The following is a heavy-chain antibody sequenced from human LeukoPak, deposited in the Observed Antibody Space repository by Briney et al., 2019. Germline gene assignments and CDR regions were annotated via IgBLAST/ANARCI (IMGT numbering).Heavy chain of an antibody. CDR2: SNEDGSTT. CDR3: VRDLGGRSGH. D-gene: IGHD1-26*01. CDR1: GFTFSSNW. J-gene: IGHJ4*02. V-gene: IGHV3-74*01. Sequence: GSLRLSCAASGFTFSSNWMHWVRQAPGKGLVWVSRSNEDGSTTNYADSVKGRFTISRDNAKNTLYLQMNSLTAEDTAVYYCVRDLGGRSGHWGQGTLVTVSS.